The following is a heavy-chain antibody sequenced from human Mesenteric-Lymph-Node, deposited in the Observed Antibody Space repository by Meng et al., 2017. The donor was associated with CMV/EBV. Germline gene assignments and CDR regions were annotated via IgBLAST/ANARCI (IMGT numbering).Heavy chain of an antibody. D-gene: IGHD6-13*01. J-gene: IGHJ6*02. Sequence: GGSLRLSCAASGFTVSSNYMSWVRQAPGKGLEWVGFIRSKAYGGTTEYAASVKGRFTISRDDSKSVAYLQMNSLKTEDTAVYYCTREGTGYSSSQEDYYYYGMDVWGQGTTVTVSS. CDR2: IRSKAYGGTT. CDR1: GFTVSSNY. CDR3: TREGTGYSSSQEDYYYYGMDV. V-gene: IGHV3-49*04.